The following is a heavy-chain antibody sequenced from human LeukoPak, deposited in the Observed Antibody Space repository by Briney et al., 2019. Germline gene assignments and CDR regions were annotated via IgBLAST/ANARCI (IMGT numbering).Heavy chain of an antibody. CDR3: ARDIVVVPAAPRRNWFDP. CDR1: GYTFTGYH. CDR2: INPNSGGT. D-gene: IGHD2-2*01. V-gene: IGHV1-2*02. J-gene: IGHJ5*02. Sequence: ASVKVSCKASGYTFTGYHMHWVRQAPGQGLEWMGWINPNSGGTNYAQKFQGRVTMTRDTSISTAYMELSRLRSDDTAVYYCARDIVVVPAAPRRNWFDPWGQGTLVTVSS.